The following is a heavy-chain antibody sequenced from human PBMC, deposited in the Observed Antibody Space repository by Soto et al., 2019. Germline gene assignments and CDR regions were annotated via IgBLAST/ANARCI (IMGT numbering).Heavy chain of an antibody. CDR1: GLNVISSY. J-gene: IGHJ4*02. V-gene: IGHV3-66*01. CDR2: IYSGGST. CDR3: ARGASYSSTWDY. Sequence: GVSLILSCAASGLNVISSYMTWVSQAPGKGLEWVSVIYSGGSTYCADSVKGRFTISRDNSKNTLYLQMNSLRAEDTAVYYCARGASYSSTWDYWGQGTLVTVSS. D-gene: IGHD6-13*01.